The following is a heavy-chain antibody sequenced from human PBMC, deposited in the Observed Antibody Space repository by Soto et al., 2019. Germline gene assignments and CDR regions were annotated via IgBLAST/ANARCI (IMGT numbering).Heavy chain of an antibody. J-gene: IGHJ4*02. CDR1: GFSVATTGVG. D-gene: IGHD4-17*01. Sequence: QITLKESGPTLVKPTATLTLTCTFSGFSVATTGVGVGWVRQPPGKALEFLAVIYWNDDKRYSPSLRNRLTITNDASRNQVVLKMTDMDPVDTATYYCAHIDYADCLKPPLDYWGQGTTVTVSP. V-gene: IGHV2-5*01. CDR3: AHIDYADCLKPPLDY. CDR2: IYWNDDK.